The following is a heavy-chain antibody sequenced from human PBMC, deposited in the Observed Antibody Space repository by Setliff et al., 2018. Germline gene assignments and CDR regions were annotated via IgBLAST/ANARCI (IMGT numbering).Heavy chain of an antibody. CDR3: AGVDVLTASPF. D-gene: IGHD3-9*01. CDR1: GYTFTSYG. J-gene: IGHJ4*02. CDR2: INPNNGKT. V-gene: IGHV1-18*01. Sequence: ASVKVSCKASGYTFTSYGISWVRQAPGQGLEWMGWINPNNGKTNYAQKIQGRVTMTTDTSTSTAYMDLRSLRSDDTATYYCAGVDVLTASPFWGLGTRVTVSS.